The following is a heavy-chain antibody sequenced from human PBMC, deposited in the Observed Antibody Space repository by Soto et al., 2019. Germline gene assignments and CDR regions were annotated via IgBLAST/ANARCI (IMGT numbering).Heavy chain of an antibody. J-gene: IGHJ4*02. CDR3: SSVTRAEHDYGDYFDY. D-gene: IGHD4-17*01. CDR1: GGSFSGYY. Sequence: QVQLQQWGAGLLKPSETLSLTCAVYGGSFSGYYWSWIRQPPGKGLEWLGEINHSGSTNYNPSLKSRVTISVDTSKNQFSLKLSSVTAADTAVYYCSSVTRAEHDYGDYFDYWGQGTLVTVSS. CDR2: INHSGST. V-gene: IGHV4-34*01.